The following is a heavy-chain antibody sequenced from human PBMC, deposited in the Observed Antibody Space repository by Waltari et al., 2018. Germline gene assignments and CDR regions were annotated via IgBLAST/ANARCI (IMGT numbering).Heavy chain of an antibody. CDR1: GYSFTSYW. CDR2: IYPGDSDT. V-gene: IGHV5-51*01. CDR3: ARRGYYYDSSGYYGY. J-gene: IGHJ4*02. Sequence: EVQLVQSGAEVKKPGESLKISCTGSGYSFTSYWIGWVRQMPGKGLEWMGIIYPGDSDTRDSPSFQGQVTISADKSISPAYLQWSSLKASDTAMYYCARRGYYYDSSGYYGYWGQGTLVTVSS. D-gene: IGHD3-22*01.